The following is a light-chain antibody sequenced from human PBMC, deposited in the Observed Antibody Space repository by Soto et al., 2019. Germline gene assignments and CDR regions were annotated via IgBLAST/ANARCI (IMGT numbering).Light chain of an antibody. CDR3: WSYAGSNTYVV. V-gene: IGLV2-23*02. Sequence: QSALTQPASVSGSPGQSIAISCTGTSSDVGNYNLVSWYQHHPGTAPKLMISAVSNRPSGVSNRFSGSMSGNTASLTISGLQAEDEADYYCWSYAGSNTYVVFGGGTKLTVL. J-gene: IGLJ2*01. CDR1: SSDVGNYNL. CDR2: AVS.